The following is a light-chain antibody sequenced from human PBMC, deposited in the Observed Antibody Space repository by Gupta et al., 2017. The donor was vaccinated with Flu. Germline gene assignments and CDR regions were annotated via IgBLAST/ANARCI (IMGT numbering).Light chain of an antibody. CDR3: QQYKNRPVT. V-gene: IGKV1-33*01. CDR2: DAS. Sequence: PSSLSASAGETVTIICKASQNIVNFLDWYQQIPGQAPKLLISDASTWETGIPARFSARGSGTEFSFTISGLQSDDYAIYFCQQYKNRPVTFGQGTKVEI. J-gene: IGKJ2*01. CDR1: QNIVNF.